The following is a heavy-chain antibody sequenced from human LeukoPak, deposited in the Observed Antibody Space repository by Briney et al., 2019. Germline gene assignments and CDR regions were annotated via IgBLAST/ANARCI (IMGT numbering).Heavy chain of an antibody. CDR1: GGSISSYY. Sequence: PSETLSLTCTVSGGSISSYYWSWIRQPAGKGLEWIGRIYFSGSTNYNPSLKSRVTMSVDTSKNQFSLKLSSVTAADPAVYYCARSGFDRSGYHRDYFDYGGQGTLVTVSS. J-gene: IGHJ4*02. V-gene: IGHV4-4*07. CDR2: IYFSGST. CDR3: ARSGFDRSGYHRDYFDY. D-gene: IGHD3-22*01.